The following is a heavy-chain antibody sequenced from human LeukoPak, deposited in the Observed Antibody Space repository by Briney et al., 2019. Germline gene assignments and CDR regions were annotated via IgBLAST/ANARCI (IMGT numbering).Heavy chain of an antibody. D-gene: IGHD6-13*01. Sequence: SQTLSLTCTVSGGSISSGSYYWSWIRQPAGKGLEWIGRIYTSGSTNYNPSLKSRVTISVDTSKNQFSLKLSSVTAADTAVYYCARGGHGFSSSAKYNWFDPWGQGTLVTVSS. J-gene: IGHJ5*02. CDR2: IYTSGST. CDR1: GGSISSGSYY. V-gene: IGHV4-61*02. CDR3: ARGGHGFSSSAKYNWFDP.